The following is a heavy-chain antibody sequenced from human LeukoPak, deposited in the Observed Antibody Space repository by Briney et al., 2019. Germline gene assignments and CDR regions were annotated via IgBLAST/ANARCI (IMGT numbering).Heavy chain of an antibody. CDR1: GFTFSSYA. CDR3: AKGSSSSRPYYFDY. J-gene: IGHJ4*01. V-gene: IGHV3-23*01. CDR2: ITYSGGDT. D-gene: IGHD6-6*01. Sequence: GGSLGLSCVASGFTFSSYAMSWVRQAPGKGREWVSAITYSGGDTYHADSVKGRLTISRDNSKNTLYLQMNSLRPDDTALYYCAKGSSSSRPYYFDYWGHGILVTVSS.